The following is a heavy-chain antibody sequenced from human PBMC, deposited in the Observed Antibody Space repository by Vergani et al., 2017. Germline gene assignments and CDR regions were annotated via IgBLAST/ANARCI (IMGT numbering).Heavy chain of an antibody. Sequence: QMQLQESGPGLVKASETLSLTCTVSGDSIISRSYYWGWIRQPPGKGLEWIGSIYNSGNGDSSSSLKSRVTISAVTSKNQFSLRLTSVTAADTAVYYCASGKYYSDSTSHFRGRYFDVWGRGTLVTVPS. CDR2: IYNSGNG. V-gene: IGHV4-39*01. J-gene: IGHJ2*01. D-gene: IGHD3-16*01. CDR1: GDSIISRSYY. CDR3: ASGKYYSDSTSHFRGRYFDV.